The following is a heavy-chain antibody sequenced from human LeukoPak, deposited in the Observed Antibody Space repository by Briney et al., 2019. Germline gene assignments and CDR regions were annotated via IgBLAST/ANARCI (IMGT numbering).Heavy chain of an antibody. D-gene: IGHD4-23*01. V-gene: IGHV3-30*02. CDR1: GFTLSSYG. J-gene: IGHJ4*02. CDR3: AKSYGANFFDL. CDR2: ARYDGMGK. Sequence: GGSLRLSCAASGFTLSSYGMHWVRQAPGKGLEWVAFARYDGMGKYYADSVKGRFTISRDNSKDTLYLQINSLIIDDTAVYYCAKSYGANFFDLWGQGTLVTVSS.